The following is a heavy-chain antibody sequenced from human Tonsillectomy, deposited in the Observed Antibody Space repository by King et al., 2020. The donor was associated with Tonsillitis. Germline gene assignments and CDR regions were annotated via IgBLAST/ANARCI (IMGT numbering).Heavy chain of an antibody. J-gene: IGHJ4*02. CDR2: INPNNGDA. CDR1: GYTFTDYY. Sequence: VQLVESGAEVKKPGASVKVSCKASGYTFTDYYLHWVRQAPGQGLEWMGWINPNNGDANYAQKFQGRVTMTRDTSISTAYMELSRLKSDDTAVYYCARGGRWLPSLDWGQGTLVTVSS. CDR3: ARGGRWLPSLD. V-gene: IGHV1-2*02. D-gene: IGHD5-24*01.